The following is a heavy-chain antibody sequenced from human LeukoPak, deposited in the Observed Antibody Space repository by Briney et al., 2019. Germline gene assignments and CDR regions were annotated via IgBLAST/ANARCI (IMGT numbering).Heavy chain of an antibody. CDR2: ISYDGSNK. CDR1: GFTFSSYA. V-gene: IGHV3-30*04. CDR3: ARDFQQQLAYFDY. Sequence: SGGSLRLSCAASGFTFSSYAMHWVRQAPGKGLEWVAVISYDGSNKYYADSVKGRFTISRDNSKNTLCLQMNSLRAEDTAVYYCARDFQQQLAYFDYWAQGTLVTVSS. D-gene: IGHD6-13*01. J-gene: IGHJ4*02.